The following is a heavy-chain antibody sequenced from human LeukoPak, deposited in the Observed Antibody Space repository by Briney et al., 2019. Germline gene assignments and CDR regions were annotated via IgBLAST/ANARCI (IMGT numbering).Heavy chain of an antibody. V-gene: IGHV3-23*01. Sequence: PGGSLRLSCAASGFTFSSYAMSWVRQAPGKGLEWGSAFSGSGGSTYYADSVKGRFTISRDNSKNTLYLQMNSLRAEDTAVYYCAKDFGYGGNSGPRDYWGQGTLVTASS. CDR2: FSGSGGST. CDR3: AKDFGYGGNSGPRDY. D-gene: IGHD4-23*01. J-gene: IGHJ4*02. CDR1: GFTFSSYA.